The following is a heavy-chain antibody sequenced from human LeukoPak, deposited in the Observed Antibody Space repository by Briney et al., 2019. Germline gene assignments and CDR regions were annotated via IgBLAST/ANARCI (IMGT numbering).Heavy chain of an antibody. Sequence: GGSLRLSCAASGFTFSNAWMSWVRQAPGKGLEWVGRIKSKTDGGTTDYAAPVKGRFTISRDDSKNTLYLQMNSLKTGDTAVYYCTTGGQQTPYYYGMDVWGQGTTVTVSS. J-gene: IGHJ6*02. V-gene: IGHV3-15*01. CDR2: IKSKTDGGTT. D-gene: IGHD6-13*01. CDR1: GFTFSNAW. CDR3: TTGGQQTPYYYGMDV.